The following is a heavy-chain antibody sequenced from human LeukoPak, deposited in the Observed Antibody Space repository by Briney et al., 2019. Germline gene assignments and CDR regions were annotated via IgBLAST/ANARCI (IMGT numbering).Heavy chain of an antibody. D-gene: IGHD3/OR15-3a*01. Sequence: PGRSLRLSCAASGFTFSSYVMHWVRQAPGKGLEWVAIISYDGSNEYYADSVKGRFTISRDNSKNTLYLQMNSLRAEDTAFYYCARDSGFSGTQRGEYWGQGTLVTVSS. CDR3: ARDSGFSGTQRGEY. CDR2: ISYDGSNE. CDR1: GFTFSSYV. V-gene: IGHV3-30*04. J-gene: IGHJ4*02.